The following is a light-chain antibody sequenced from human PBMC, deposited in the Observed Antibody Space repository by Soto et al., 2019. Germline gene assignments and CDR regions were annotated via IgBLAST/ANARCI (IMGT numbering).Light chain of an antibody. J-gene: IGKJ1*01. CDR3: QQYNWPPTWT. Sequence: DIVMTPSPDTLCLCPWERATLSCLASQTVSSALAWYQQKPGQPPRLLIYGASTRATGIPARFSGSGSGTEFTLTISSLQSEDFAVYYCQQYNWPPTWTFGQGTKVDIK. CDR1: QTVSSA. CDR2: GAS. V-gene: IGKV3-15*01.